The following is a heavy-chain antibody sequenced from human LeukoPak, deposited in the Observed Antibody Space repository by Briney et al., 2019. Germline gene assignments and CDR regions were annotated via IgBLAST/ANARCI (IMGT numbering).Heavy chain of an antibody. CDR3: ASGDSSGYSRFFDY. V-gene: IGHV3-7*01. CDR1: GFTFSDAW. D-gene: IGHD3-22*01. CDR2: INQDGSEK. Sequence: GGSLRLSCAAPGFTFSDAWMTWVRQAPGKGLEWVANINQDGSEKYYVDSVKGRFTISRDNAKNSLFLQMNSLRAEDTAVYYCASGDSSGYSRFFDYWGQGTLVTVSS. J-gene: IGHJ4*02.